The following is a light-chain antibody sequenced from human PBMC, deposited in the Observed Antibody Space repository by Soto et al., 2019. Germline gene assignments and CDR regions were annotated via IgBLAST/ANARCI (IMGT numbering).Light chain of an antibody. CDR1: QDIVTW. V-gene: IGKV1-12*01. Sequence: DIQMTQSPSSVTASVGERVTITCRASQDIVTWLAWYQQKQGKAPNLXIYTAYNLQSGVPSRFSGSGSGTHFTLTISSLQPEDFGTYYCQQTDSFTITFGQGTRLEIK. CDR3: QQTDSFTIT. J-gene: IGKJ5*01. CDR2: TAY.